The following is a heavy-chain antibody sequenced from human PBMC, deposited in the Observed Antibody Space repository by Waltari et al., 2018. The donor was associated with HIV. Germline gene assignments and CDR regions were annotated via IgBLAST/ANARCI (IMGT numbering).Heavy chain of an antibody. D-gene: IGHD6-19*01. J-gene: IGHJ4*02. CDR3: ARDRNIRRIIAVAGY. CDR2: INPSGGST. Sequence: QVQLVQSGAEVKKPGASVKVSCTASGYTLLSYYMHWVRQAPGQGLEWMGIINPSGGSTSYAQKFQGRVTMTRDTSTSTVYMELSSLRSEDTAVYYCARDRNIRRIIAVAGYWGQGTLVTVSS. CDR1: GYTLLSYY. V-gene: IGHV1-46*01.